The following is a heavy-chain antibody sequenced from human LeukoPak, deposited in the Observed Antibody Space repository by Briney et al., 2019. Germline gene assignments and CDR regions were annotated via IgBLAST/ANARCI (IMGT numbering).Heavy chain of an antibody. J-gene: IGHJ4*02. CDR3: ARFELLWFGEFPDY. Sequence: SETLSLTCTVSGDSIRSSSYSWGWIRQPPGKGLEWIGNIYYSGRPYYNPSLKSRVTMSVDTSKNQFSLKLSSVTAADTAVYYCARFELLWFGEFPDYWGQGTLVTVSS. V-gene: IGHV4-39*01. D-gene: IGHD3-10*01. CDR2: IYYSGRP. CDR1: GDSIRSSSYS.